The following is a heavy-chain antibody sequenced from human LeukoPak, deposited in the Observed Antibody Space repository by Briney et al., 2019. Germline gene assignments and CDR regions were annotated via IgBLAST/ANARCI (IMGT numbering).Heavy chain of an antibody. D-gene: IGHD2-21*01. J-gene: IGHJ4*02. CDR3: ARGCGGSPGCYIIDK. CDR2: IWNDGSEQ. CDR1: GFTFSSHG. V-gene: IGHV3-33*01. Sequence: PGGSLRLSCEASGFTFSSHGMRWVRQPPGKGLEWVGVIWNDGSEQYYGDSVRGRFTVSRDNLKSTLYLQMDSLRAEDTAVYYCARGCGGSPGCYIIDKWGQGTLVTVSS.